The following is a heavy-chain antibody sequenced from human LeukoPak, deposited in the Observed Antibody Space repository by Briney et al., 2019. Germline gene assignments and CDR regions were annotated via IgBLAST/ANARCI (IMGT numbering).Heavy chain of an antibody. D-gene: IGHD1-26*01. CDR3: NRNPYSGRYSKFDY. J-gene: IGHJ4*02. CDR1: GFTFGDYS. V-gene: IGHV3-49*04. Sequence: PGGSLRLSCITSGFTFGDYSMSWVRQAPGKGLECVGFIRSKAYGGTTECAASVKGRFTISRDASKSIAYLEMNSLKTEDTAVYYCNRNPYSGRYSKFDYWGQGTMVTVPS. CDR2: IRSKAYGGTT.